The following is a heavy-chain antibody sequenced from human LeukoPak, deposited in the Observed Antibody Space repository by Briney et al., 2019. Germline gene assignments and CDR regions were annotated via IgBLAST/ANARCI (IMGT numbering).Heavy chain of an antibody. CDR3: ARGKAAAGWNWFDP. CDR2: ISAYNGNT. CDR1: GYTFTSYG. D-gene: IGHD6-13*01. Sequence: ASVKVSCKASGYTFTSYGIGWVRQAPGQGLEWMGWISAYNGNTNYAQKLQGRVTMTTDTSTSTAYMELRSLRSDDTAVYYCARGKAAAGWNWFDPWGQGTLVTVSS. J-gene: IGHJ5*02. V-gene: IGHV1-18*04.